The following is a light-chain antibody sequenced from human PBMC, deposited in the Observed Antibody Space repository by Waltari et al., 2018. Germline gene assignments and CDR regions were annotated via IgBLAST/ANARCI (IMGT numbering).Light chain of an antibody. CDR1: QDIRNN. Sequence: DIQMTQSPSSLSASVGDRVTITCQASQDIRNNLNWFQQKPGKAPQVLIFDASNSQAAVPSRFSGSGSGTDFAFTISSLQPEDIGTYFCQQYAILPLTFGGGTRVEIK. CDR2: DAS. J-gene: IGKJ4*01. V-gene: IGKV1-33*01. CDR3: QQYAILPLT.